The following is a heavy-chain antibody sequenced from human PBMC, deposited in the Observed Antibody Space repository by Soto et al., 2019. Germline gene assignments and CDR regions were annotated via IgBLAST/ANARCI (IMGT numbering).Heavy chain of an antibody. CDR2: IIPIFGTA. D-gene: IGHD3-16*01. V-gene: IGHV1-69*06. CDR1: GATFSSYP. Sequence: SSVKFSCKAFGATFSSYPISWVRQAPGQGLEWMGGIIPIFGTANYAQKFQGRVTITADKSTSTAYMELSSLRSEDTAVYYCARGFGGGAIDYCGQGTLVTVS. J-gene: IGHJ4*02. CDR3: ARGFGGGAIDY.